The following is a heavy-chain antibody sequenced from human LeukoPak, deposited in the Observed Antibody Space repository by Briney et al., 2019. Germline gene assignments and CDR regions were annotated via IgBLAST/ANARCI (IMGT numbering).Heavy chain of an antibody. V-gene: IGHV4-34*01. Sequence: SETLSLTCAVYGGSFSGYYWSWIRQPPGKGLEWIGEINHSGSTNYNPSLKSRVTISVDTSKNQFSPKLSSVTAADTAVYYCARVSCSSTSCYTRARIFDYWGQGTLVTVSS. CDR2: INHSGST. D-gene: IGHD2-2*02. CDR3: ARVSCSSTSCYTRARIFDY. CDR1: GGSFSGYY. J-gene: IGHJ4*02.